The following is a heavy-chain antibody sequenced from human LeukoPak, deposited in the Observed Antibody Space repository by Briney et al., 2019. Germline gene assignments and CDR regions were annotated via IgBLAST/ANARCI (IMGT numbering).Heavy chain of an antibody. CDR1: GFIFRDYG. V-gene: IGHV3-33*06. CDR3: AKDLKYSSGWYPPRTWWYFDL. J-gene: IGHJ2*01. CDR2: IWSDGSNK. D-gene: IGHD6-19*01. Sequence: PGTSLKLSCAASGFIFRDYGMHWVRQAPGKGLEWVAVIWSDGSNKYYADSVKGRFTISRDNSKNTLYLQMNSLRAEDTAVYYCAKDLKYSSGWYPPRTWWYFDLWGRGTLVTVSS.